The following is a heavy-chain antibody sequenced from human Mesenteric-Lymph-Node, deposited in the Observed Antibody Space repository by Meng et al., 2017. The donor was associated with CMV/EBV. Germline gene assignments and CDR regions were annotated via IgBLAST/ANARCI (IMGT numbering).Heavy chain of an antibody. J-gene: IGHJ5*02. CDR1: FTFSSYA. V-gene: IGHV3-23*01. CDR3: AKDDRKIRYFDWLLRS. Sequence: FTFSSYAMTWVRQAPGKGLEWVSAISGSGGSTYYADSVKGRFTISRDNSKNTLYLQMNSPRAEDTAVYYCAKDDRKIRYFDWLLRSWGQGTLVTVSS. CDR2: ISGSGGST. D-gene: IGHD3-9*01.